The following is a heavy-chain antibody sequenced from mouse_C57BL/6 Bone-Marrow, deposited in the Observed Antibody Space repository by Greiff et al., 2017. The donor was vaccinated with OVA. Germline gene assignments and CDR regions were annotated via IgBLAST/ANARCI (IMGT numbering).Heavy chain of an antibody. D-gene: IGHD1-1*01. Sequence: VQLQQSGPELVKPGASVKISCKASGYSFTGYYMHWVKQSSEKSLEWIGEINPSTGGTSYNQKFKGKATLTVDKSSSTAYLQLKSLTSEDSAVYYCADYCGSSPFAYWGQGTLVTVSA. J-gene: IGHJ3*01. V-gene: IGHV1-43*01. CDR3: ADYCGSSPFAY. CDR2: INPSTGGT. CDR1: GYSFTGYY.